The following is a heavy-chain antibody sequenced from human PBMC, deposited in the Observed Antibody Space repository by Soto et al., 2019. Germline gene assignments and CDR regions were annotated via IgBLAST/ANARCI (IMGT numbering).Heavy chain of an antibody. V-gene: IGHV3-33*01. CDR3: ARGAGSFMITFGGVINNRGMDV. J-gene: IGHJ6*02. CDR2: IWYDGSNK. D-gene: IGHD3-16*02. Sequence: GGSLRLSCAASGFTFSSYGMHWVRQAPGKGLEWVAVIWYDGSNKYYADSVKGRFTISRDNSKNTLYLQMNSLRAEDTAVYYCARGAGSFMITFGGVINNRGMDVWGQGTTVTVSS. CDR1: GFTFSSYG.